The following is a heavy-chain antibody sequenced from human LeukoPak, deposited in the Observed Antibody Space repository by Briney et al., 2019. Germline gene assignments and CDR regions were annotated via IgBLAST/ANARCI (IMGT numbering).Heavy chain of an antibody. V-gene: IGHV3-9*01. J-gene: IGHJ4*02. CDR2: ISWNSGSI. CDR3: ARVGADPWDFDY. D-gene: IGHD1-26*01. Sequence: GGSLRLSCAASGFTFDDYAMHWVRQAPGKGLEWVSGISWNSGSIGYADSVKGRFTISRDNAKNSLYLQMNSLRAEDTAVYYCARVGADPWDFDYWGQGTLVTVSS. CDR1: GFTFDDYA.